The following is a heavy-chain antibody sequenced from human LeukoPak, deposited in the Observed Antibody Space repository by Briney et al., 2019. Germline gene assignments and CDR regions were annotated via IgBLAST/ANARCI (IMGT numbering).Heavy chain of an antibody. CDR3: ARGYGSSWLHS. Sequence: ESSLRLSFEDSRFCLNGKNMNWVRQAPGKGLEWISYIDGNGGTTHYADSVGGRFTISRYNAKNSLYLQMNSLRVEDSALYYCARGYGSSWLHSWGPGTLVTVSS. J-gene: IGHJ5*02. CDR1: RFCLNGKN. D-gene: IGHD6-13*01. V-gene: IGHV3-48*04. CDR2: IDGNGGTT.